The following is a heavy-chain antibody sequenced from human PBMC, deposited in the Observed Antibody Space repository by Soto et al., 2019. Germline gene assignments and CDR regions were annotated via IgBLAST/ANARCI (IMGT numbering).Heavy chain of an antibody. CDR1: GGSITSDYSC. CDR2: IFDSGTT. V-gene: IGHV4-30-4*01. CDR3: ARGPSGDKVHY. J-gene: IGHJ4*02. Sequence: PSETLSLTCTVSGGSITSDYSCWSWIRQPPGEGLEWIGHIFDSGTTSTNPSLRSQVAISLDTSKNHFSLTLSSVTAADTAVYYCARGPSGDKVHYWGQGALVTVSS. D-gene: IGHD7-27*01.